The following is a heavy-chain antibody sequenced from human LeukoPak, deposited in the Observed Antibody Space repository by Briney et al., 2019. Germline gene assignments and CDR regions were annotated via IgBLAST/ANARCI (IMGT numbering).Heavy chain of an antibody. D-gene: IGHD3-9*01. J-gene: IGHJ5*02. V-gene: IGHV4-30-4*01. Sequence: PSETLSLTCTVSGGSISSGDYYWSWIRQPPGKGLEWIGEIYHSGSTNYNPSLKSRVTISVDKSKNQFSLKLSSVTAADTAVYYCARFSKGDILTGYYISWFDPWGQGTLVTVSS. CDR1: GGSISSGDYY. CDR2: IYHSGST. CDR3: ARFSKGDILTGYYISWFDP.